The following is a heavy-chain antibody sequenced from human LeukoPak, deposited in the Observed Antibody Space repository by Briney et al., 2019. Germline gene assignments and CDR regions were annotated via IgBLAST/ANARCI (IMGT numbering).Heavy chain of an antibody. CDR2: IYSGGST. CDR1: GFTVSSNY. D-gene: IGHD2-2*02. J-gene: IGHJ4*02. V-gene: IGHV3-66*01. Sequence: GGSLRLSCVGSGFTVSSNYMSWVRQAPGKGLEWVSVIYSGGSTYYADSVKGRFTISRDNSKNTLYLQLNSLRAEDTAVYYCARVTKALYGSAYWGQGTLVTVSS. CDR3: ARVTKALYGSAY.